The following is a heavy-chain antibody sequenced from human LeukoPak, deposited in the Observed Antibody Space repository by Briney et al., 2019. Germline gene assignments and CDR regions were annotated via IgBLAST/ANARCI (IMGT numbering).Heavy chain of an antibody. CDR1: GGSISSGSYY. CDR3: ARGPPHHYDILTGYSPFDP. J-gene: IGHJ5*02. Sequence: SETLSLTCTVSGGSISSGSYYWSWIRQPAGKGLEWIGRIYTSGSTNYNPSLKSRVTISVDTSKNQFSLKLSSVTAADTAVYYCARGPPHHYDILTGYSPFDPWGQGTLVTVSS. CDR2: IYTSGST. D-gene: IGHD3-9*01. V-gene: IGHV4-61*02.